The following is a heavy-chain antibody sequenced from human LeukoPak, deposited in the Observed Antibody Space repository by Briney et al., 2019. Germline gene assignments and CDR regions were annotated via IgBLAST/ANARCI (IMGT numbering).Heavy chain of an antibody. Sequence: SETLSLTCTVSGGSISSYYWSWIRQPPGKGLEWIGYIYYSGSTNYNSSLKSRVTISVDTSKNQFSLKLSSVTAADTAVYYCARRYPGRAFDIWGQGTMVTVSS. CDR1: GGSISSYY. J-gene: IGHJ3*02. CDR3: ARRYPGRAFDI. V-gene: IGHV4-59*01. CDR2: IYYSGST. D-gene: IGHD1-1*01.